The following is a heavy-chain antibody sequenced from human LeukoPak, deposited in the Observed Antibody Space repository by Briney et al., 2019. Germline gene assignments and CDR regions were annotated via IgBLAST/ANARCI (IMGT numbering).Heavy chain of an antibody. V-gene: IGHV3-53*01. D-gene: IGHD6-13*01. CDR1: GSTVSSNY. Sequence: GGSLRLSCAASGSTVSSNYMSWVRQAPGKGLEWVSVIYRDGSIYYAESVKGRFTISRDYSKNTLYLQMNSLRAEDTAVYYCARAGYSSSWLEGNWFDPWGQGTLVTVSS. CDR2: IYRDGSI. CDR3: ARAGYSSSWLEGNWFDP. J-gene: IGHJ5*02.